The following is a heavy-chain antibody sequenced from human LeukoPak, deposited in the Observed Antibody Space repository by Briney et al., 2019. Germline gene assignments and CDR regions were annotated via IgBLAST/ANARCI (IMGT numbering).Heavy chain of an antibody. D-gene: IGHD3-10*01. Sequence: GGSLRLSCAASGFTVSSNYMSWVRQAPGKGLEWVSSISSSSSYIYYADSVKGRFTISRDNAKNSLYLQMNSLRAEDTAVYYCARQIWFGELSDGMDVWGQGTTVTVSS. V-gene: IGHV3-21*01. CDR2: ISSSSSYI. J-gene: IGHJ6*02. CDR3: ARQIWFGELSDGMDV. CDR1: GFTVSSNY.